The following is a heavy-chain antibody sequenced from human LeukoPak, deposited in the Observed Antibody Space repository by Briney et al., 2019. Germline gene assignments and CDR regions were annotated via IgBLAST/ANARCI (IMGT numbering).Heavy chain of an antibody. Sequence: SETLSLTCTVSGGSISSGGYYWSWIRQPPGKGLEWIGYIYHSGSTYYNPSLKSRVTISVDRSKNQFSLKLSSVTAADTAVYYCARDGAPNPWGQGTLVTVSS. V-gene: IGHV4-30-2*01. CDR1: GGSISSGGYY. J-gene: IGHJ5*02. CDR2: IYHSGST. D-gene: IGHD1-26*01. CDR3: ARDGAPNP.